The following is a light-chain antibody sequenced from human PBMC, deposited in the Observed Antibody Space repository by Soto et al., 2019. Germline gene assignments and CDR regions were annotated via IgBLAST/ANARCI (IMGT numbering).Light chain of an antibody. V-gene: IGKV1-5*03. J-gene: IGKJ2*01. Sequence: DIPMTQSPSTLSASVGDRVSITCRASQSLNSWLAWYQQKPGKAPKLLIYKTSTLESGVPSRFSGSGSGTEFTLTISNRQPDDFATYYWQQYNTYSFGQGPKLDIK. CDR2: KTS. CDR1: QSLNSW. CDR3: QQYNTYS.